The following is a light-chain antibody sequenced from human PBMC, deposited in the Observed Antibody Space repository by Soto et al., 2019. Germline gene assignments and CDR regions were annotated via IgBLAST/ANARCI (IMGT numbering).Light chain of an antibody. CDR2: GAS. J-gene: IGKJ4*01. V-gene: IGKV3-15*01. CDR3: QQKNKWPPFT. Sequence: EVVMTQSPATVSVFPGEGVTLSCRASQTISTDLAWYQQKPGQAPRLLIYGASTRATGVPDRFSGGGSGTEFTLTISSRQFKDFAFYYCQQKNKWPPFTFGGGTKGEIK. CDR1: QTISTD.